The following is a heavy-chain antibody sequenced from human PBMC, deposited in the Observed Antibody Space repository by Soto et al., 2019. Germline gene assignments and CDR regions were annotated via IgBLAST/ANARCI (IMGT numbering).Heavy chain of an antibody. Sequence: QVQLVQSGAEVKKPGASVKVSCKASGYTVTRHYMHWVRQAPGQGLEWMGIIDPSGGITTYAQKFQDRVTMTRDMSTRTVYMELSSLRSDDTAIYYCTRGSTVVTLDYFDSWGQGTLVTVSS. J-gene: IGHJ4*02. CDR2: IDPSGGIT. CDR1: GYTVTRHY. CDR3: TRGSTVVTLDYFDS. D-gene: IGHD2-21*02. V-gene: IGHV1-46*03.